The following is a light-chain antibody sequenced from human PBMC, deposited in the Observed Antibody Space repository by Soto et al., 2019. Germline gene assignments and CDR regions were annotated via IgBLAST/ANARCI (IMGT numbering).Light chain of an antibody. J-gene: IGLJ3*02. Sequence: QSVLTQPPSASGTPGQRVTISCSGSSSNIGTNTVNWYQQLPGTAPKLLIYDNNHRPSGVPDRFSGSKSGTSASLAISGLQSEPEADYYCAAWDDSLNGWVFGGVTKLTVL. V-gene: IGLV1-44*01. CDR1: SSNIGTNT. CDR3: AAWDDSLNGWV. CDR2: DNN.